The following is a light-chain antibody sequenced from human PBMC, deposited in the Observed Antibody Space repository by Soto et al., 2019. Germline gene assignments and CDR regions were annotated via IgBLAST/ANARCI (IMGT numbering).Light chain of an antibody. CDR2: GAS. V-gene: IGKV3-20*01. Sequence: EIVLTQSPGTLSLSPGGRATLSCRASQSVYSNFLAWYQHRPGQAPRLLIYGASSRATGIPDRFGGGGSGTDFTLTISSLEPEDFAVYYCQQYGSSPITFGRGTRLEIK. J-gene: IGKJ5*01. CDR3: QQYGSSPIT. CDR1: QSVYSNF.